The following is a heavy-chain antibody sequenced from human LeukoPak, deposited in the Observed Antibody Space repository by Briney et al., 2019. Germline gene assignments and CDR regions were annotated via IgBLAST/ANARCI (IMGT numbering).Heavy chain of an antibody. V-gene: IGHV4-39*01. D-gene: IGHD6-13*01. CDR3: ASPDPIAAASNPPPMDV. J-gene: IGHJ6*03. CDR1: GGSISSSSYY. CDR2: IYYSGST. Sequence: SETLSLTCTVSGGSISSSSYYWGWIRQPPGKGLEWIGSIYYSGSTYYNPSLKSRVTISVDTSKNQFSLKLSSVTAADTAVYYCASPDPIAAASNPPPMDVWGKGTTVTVSS.